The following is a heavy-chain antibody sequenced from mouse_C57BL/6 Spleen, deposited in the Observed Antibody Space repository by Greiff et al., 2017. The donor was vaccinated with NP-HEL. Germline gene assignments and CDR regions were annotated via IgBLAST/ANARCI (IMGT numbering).Heavy chain of an antibody. D-gene: IGHD2-13*01. J-gene: IGHJ2*01. V-gene: IGHV5-16*01. CDR2: INYDGSST. CDR3: ARYCDGDLFDY. Sequence: EVMLVESEGGLVQPGSSMKLSCTASGFTFSDYSMAWVRQVPEKGLEWVANINYDGSSTYYLDSLKSRFIISRDNAKNNLYLQMSSLKSEDTATYYCARYCDGDLFDYWGQGTTLTVSS. CDR1: GFTFSDYS.